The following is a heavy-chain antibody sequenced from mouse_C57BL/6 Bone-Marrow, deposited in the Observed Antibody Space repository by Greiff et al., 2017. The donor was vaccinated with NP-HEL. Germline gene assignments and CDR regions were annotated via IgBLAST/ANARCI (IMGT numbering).Heavy chain of an antibody. CDR2: ISRGSSTI. CDR3: ARGVED. CDR1: GFTFSDYG. Sequence: EVKLVESGGGLVKPGGSLKLSCAASGFTFSDYGMHWVRQAPEKGLEWVAYISRGSSTIYYADTVKGRFTISRDNAKNTLFLQMTSLRSEDTAMYYCARGVEDWGQGTTLTVSS. D-gene: IGHD1-1*02. J-gene: IGHJ2*01. V-gene: IGHV5-17*01.